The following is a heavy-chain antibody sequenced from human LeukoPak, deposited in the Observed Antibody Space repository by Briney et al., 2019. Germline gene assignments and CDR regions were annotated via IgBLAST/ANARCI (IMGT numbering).Heavy chain of an antibody. CDR1: GGTFSSYA. D-gene: IGHD6-13*01. CDR3: ARDIAAAGSRLIDY. Sequence: GASVKVSCKASGGTFSSYAISWVRQAPGQGLEWMGGIIPIFGTANYAQKFQGRVTMTTDTSTSTAYMELRSLRSDDTAVYYCARDIAAAGSRLIDYWGQGTLVTVSS. CDR2: IIPIFGTA. J-gene: IGHJ4*02. V-gene: IGHV1-69*05.